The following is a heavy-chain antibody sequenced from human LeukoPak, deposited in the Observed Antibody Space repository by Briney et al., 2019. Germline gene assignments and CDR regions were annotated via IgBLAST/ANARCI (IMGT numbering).Heavy chain of an antibody. V-gene: IGHV5-51*01. Sequence: HGESLKISCQVSGPTVTNFWITWVRQMPGKGLEWMGIIFPGGSETRYSPSLQGQVTISVDKDSRTAFLQWTSLRASDTAMYYCATQKYGDYYFDYWGQGTLVTVSS. CDR2: IFPGGSET. D-gene: IGHD2-21*02. J-gene: IGHJ4*02. CDR3: ATQKYGDYYFDY. CDR1: GPTVTNFW.